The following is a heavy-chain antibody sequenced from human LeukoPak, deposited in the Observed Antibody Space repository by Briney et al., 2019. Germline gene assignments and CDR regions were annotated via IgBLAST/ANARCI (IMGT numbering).Heavy chain of an antibody. CDR2: ICRNSDSV. CDR3: VKVDSNSWYLGFDY. V-gene: IGHV3-9*01. Sequence: PGRSLSLSCATSGFTFGDYAMHWVRLAPGEGREWVAGICRNSDSVGYAGSVKGRFTISRDNAKSSLSLQMNSLRAEDTAVYYCVKVDSNSWYLGFDYWGQRTLVTVSS. CDR1: GFTFGDYA. D-gene: IGHD6-13*01. J-gene: IGHJ4*02.